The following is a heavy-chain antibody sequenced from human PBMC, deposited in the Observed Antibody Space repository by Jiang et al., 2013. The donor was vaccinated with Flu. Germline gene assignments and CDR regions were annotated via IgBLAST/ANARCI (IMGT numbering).Heavy chain of an antibody. CDR3: ARGMGGYYYYYMDV. Sequence: SGGTFSSYAISWVRQAPGQGLEWMGGIIPIFGTANYAQKFQGRVTITADESTSTAYMELSSLRSEDTAVYYCARGMGGYYYYYMDVWGKGTTVTVSS. J-gene: IGHJ6*03. D-gene: IGHD3-16*01. V-gene: IGHV1-69*01. CDR2: IIPIFGTA. CDR1: GGTFSSYA.